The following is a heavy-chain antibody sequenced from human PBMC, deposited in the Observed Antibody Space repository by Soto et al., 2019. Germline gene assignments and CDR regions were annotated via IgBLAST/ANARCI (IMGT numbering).Heavy chain of an antibody. Sequence: EVQLVESGGGLVKPGGSLRLSCAASGFTFSSYSMQWARQAPGKGLEWVSSISSSSSYIYYADSVKGRFTISRDNAKKSLYLQLNSLSAEDTAVYYCSRVVAGAYFDYWGQGTLVTVSS. CDR1: GFTFSSYS. CDR3: SRVVAGAYFDY. V-gene: IGHV3-21*01. D-gene: IGHD6-19*01. J-gene: IGHJ4*02. CDR2: ISSSSSYI.